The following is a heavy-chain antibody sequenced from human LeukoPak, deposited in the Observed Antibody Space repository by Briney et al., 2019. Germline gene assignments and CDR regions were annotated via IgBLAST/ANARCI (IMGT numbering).Heavy chain of an antibody. D-gene: IGHD4-17*01. CDR2: IGTQSGNT. CDR1: GYTLTSYG. J-gene: IGHJ4*02. Sequence: ASVKVSCKASGYTLTSYGINWMRQAPGQGLEWMGWIGTQSGNTNYAQKVQGRLTLTTDRSTNTAYMELRSLRSDDTAVYYCARGAYGDKWGQGTMVTVSS. V-gene: IGHV1-18*01. CDR3: ARGAYGDK.